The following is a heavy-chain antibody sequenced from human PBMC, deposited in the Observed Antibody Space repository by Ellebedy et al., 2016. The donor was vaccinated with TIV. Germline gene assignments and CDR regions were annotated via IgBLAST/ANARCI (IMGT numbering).Heavy chain of an antibody. D-gene: IGHD2-2*01. V-gene: IGHV1-2*04. CDR2: INPNSGGT. J-gene: IGHJ6*02. Sequence: AASVKVSCKASGYTFTGSYMHWARQAPGQGLEWMGWINPNSGGTNYAQKFQGWVTMTRDTSISTAYMELSRLRSDDTAVYYCARGGDIVLVPAASGGMDVWGQGTTVTVSS. CDR3: ARGGDIVLVPAASGGMDV. CDR1: GYTFTGSY.